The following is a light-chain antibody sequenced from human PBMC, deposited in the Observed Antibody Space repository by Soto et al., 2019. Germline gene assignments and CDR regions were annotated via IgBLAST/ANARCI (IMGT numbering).Light chain of an antibody. CDR1: ESVSKW. CDR3: QQYNSYSWT. Sequence: DIQMPQSPSFLSASVGDKVTMTCLATESVSKWLAWYQEKPGNPPRPLIYDASTLESGVPSRFSGSGSGTEFTLTISSLQADDFAIYYCQQYNSYSWTFGQGTKVDIK. CDR2: DAS. V-gene: IGKV1-5*01. J-gene: IGKJ1*01.